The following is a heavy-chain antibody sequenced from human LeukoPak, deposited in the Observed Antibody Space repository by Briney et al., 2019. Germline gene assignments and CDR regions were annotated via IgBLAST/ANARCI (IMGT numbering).Heavy chain of an antibody. CDR3: ARDPSSSWYGYYYGMDV. Sequence: PSETLSLTCIVSGGSISSYYWSWIRQPPGKGLEWIGYIYYSGSTNYNPSLKNRVTISVDTSKNQFSLKLSSVTAADTAVYYCARDPSSSWYGYYYGMDVWGQGTTVTVSS. J-gene: IGHJ6*02. CDR2: IYYSGST. CDR1: GGSISSYY. V-gene: IGHV4-59*01. D-gene: IGHD6-13*01.